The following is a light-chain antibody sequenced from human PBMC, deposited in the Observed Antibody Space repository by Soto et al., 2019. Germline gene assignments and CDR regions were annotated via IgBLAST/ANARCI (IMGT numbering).Light chain of an antibody. J-gene: IGKJ1*01. CDR1: QSVSSN. V-gene: IGKV3-15*01. CDR2: GAS. Sequence: EIVMTQSPATLSVSPGERATLSCRASQSVSSNLAWYQQKPGQAPRLLIYGASTRATGIPARFSGSGSGTEFTLTISSLQSADFAVYYCQQYNNWPLRTFGQGTKVDIK. CDR3: QQYNNWPLRT.